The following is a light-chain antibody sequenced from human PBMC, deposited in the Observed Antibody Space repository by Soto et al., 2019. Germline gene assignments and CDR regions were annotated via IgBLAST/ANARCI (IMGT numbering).Light chain of an antibody. Sequence: EIVLTQSPGTLSLSPGERATLSCRASQSVSSSYLAWYQQKPGQAPRLLIYDISNRATSVPARFSGSGSETEFTLTIRRLQSEDFAVYYCQQYNSYSWTFGQGTKV. CDR1: QSVSSSY. CDR2: DIS. V-gene: IGKV3-20*01. CDR3: QQYNSYSWT. J-gene: IGKJ1*01.